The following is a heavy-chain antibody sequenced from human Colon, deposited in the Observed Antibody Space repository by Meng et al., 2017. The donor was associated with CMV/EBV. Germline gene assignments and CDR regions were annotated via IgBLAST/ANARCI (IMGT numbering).Heavy chain of an antibody. CDR2: IRSKAYGGTT. CDR3: TPHAGYKYGQTRGWFDP. CDR1: GFTFGDYV. V-gene: IGHV3-49*04. D-gene: IGHD5-18*01. J-gene: IGHJ5*02. Sequence: GESLKISCTGSGFTFGDYVMSWVRRAPGKGLEWVGFIRSKAYGGTTDYAASVKGRFTISRDDSKSIAYLQMNSLKIEDTAVYYCTPHAGYKYGQTRGWFDPWGQGTLVTVSS.